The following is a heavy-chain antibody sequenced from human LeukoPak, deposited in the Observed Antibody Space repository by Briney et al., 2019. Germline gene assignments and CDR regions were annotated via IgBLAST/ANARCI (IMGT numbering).Heavy chain of an antibody. J-gene: IGHJ4*02. D-gene: IGHD6-19*01. CDR1: GYTFTGYY. CDR2: INPNSGGT. CDR3: ARDPFRSGPDFDY. Sequence: ASVKVSCKASGYTFTGYYMHWVRQAPGQGLEWMGRINPNSGGTNYAQKFQGRVTMTRDTSISTAYMELSRLRSDDTAVYYCARDPFRSGPDFDYWAREPWSPSPQ. V-gene: IGHV1-2*06.